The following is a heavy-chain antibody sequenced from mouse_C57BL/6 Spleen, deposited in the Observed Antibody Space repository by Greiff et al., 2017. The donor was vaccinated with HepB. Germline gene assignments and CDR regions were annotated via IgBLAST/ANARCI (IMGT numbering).Heavy chain of an antibody. CDR3: AREGLRREFDY. D-gene: IGHD2-4*01. V-gene: IGHV5-4*01. CDR2: ISDGGSYT. CDR1: GFTFSSYA. Sequence: DVHLVESGGGLVKPGGSLKLSCAASGFTFSSYAMSWVRQTPEKRLEWVATISDGGSYTYYPDNVKGRFTISRDNAKNNLYLQMSHLKSEDTAMYYCAREGLRREFDYWGQGTTLTVSS. J-gene: IGHJ2*01.